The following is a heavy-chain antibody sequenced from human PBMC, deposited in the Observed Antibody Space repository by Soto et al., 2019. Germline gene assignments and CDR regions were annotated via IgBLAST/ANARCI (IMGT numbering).Heavy chain of an antibody. CDR2: IIPAFGTS. CDR1: GGNFRGHA. J-gene: IGHJ1*01. Sequence: QVQLVQSGSEVKKPGSSVRLSCKASGGNFRGHAITWLRQAPGERPEWMGGIIPAFGTSNYARKFEGRVTITADDSTSTAYMEFHSLRSEDTAHYFCAREGDGTYWPYWGQGTLVIVSS. D-gene: IGHD2-8*02. V-gene: IGHV1-69*12. CDR3: AREGDGTYWPY.